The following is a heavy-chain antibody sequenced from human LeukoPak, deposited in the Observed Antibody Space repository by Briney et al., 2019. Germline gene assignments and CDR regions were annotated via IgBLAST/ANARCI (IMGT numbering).Heavy chain of an antibody. Sequence: SETLSLTCAVYGGSFSGYYWSWIRQPPGKGLEWIGEINHSGSTNYNPSLKSRVTISVDTSKNQFSPKLSSVTAADTAVYYSARGPSMVLRHFDWPLKAHRSYFDYWGQGTLVTVSS. CDR2: INHSGST. J-gene: IGHJ4*02. CDR1: GGSFSGYY. V-gene: IGHV4-34*01. CDR3: ARGPSMVLRHFDWPLKAHRSYFDY. D-gene: IGHD3-9*01.